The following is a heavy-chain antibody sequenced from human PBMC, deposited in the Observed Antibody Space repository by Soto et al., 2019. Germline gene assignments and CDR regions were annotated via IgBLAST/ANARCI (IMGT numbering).Heavy chain of an antibody. J-gene: IGHJ4*02. V-gene: IGHV3-21*06. CDR3: ARRAVTTYHFFDY. CDR2: IHRASTYI. D-gene: IGHD4-17*01. CDR1: GCTFSSFD. Sequence: GGSLRHSYATSGCTFSSFDMDWVRQAPGKGLEWVSSIHRASTYIYYADSVRGRFTISRDNAKSSLYLQMNSLTVEDTAVYYCARRAVTTYHFFDYWGQGALVTVSS.